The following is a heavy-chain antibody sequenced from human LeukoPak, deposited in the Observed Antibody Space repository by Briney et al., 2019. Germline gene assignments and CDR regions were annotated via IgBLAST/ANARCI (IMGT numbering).Heavy chain of an antibody. Sequence: GASVKVSCKASGYTFTSYYMHWVRQAPGQGLEWMGIINPSGGSTSYAQKFQGRVTMTRDTSTSTVYMELSSLRSEDTAVYYCARDNSPAYYDFWSGYYRGYYYYMDVWGKGTTVTVSS. CDR2: INPSGGST. D-gene: IGHD3-3*01. CDR3: ARDNSPAYYDFWSGYYRGYYYYMDV. V-gene: IGHV1-46*01. J-gene: IGHJ6*03. CDR1: GYTFTSYY.